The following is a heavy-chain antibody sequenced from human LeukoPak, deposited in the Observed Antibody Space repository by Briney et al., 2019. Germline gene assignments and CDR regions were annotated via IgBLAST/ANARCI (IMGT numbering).Heavy chain of an antibody. CDR1: GGTFSSYA. V-gene: IGHV1-69*05. Sequence: GASVKVSCKASGGTFSSYAIRWVRQAPGQGLEWMGGIIPIFGTANYAQKFQGRVTITTDESTSTAYMELSSLRSEDRAVYYCARGDRIVVVPAAMIHWGQGTLVTVSS. J-gene: IGHJ4*02. CDR2: IIPIFGTA. D-gene: IGHD2-2*01. CDR3: ARGDRIVVVPAAMIH.